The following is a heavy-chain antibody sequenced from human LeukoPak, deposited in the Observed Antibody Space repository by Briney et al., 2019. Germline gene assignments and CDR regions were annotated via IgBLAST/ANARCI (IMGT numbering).Heavy chain of an antibody. Sequence: SETLSLTCTVSGGSIGSHYWTWIRQTPGKGLEWIGYVYDIGSTKYNPSLKSRVTISVDTSKNQFSLKLSSVTAADTAVYYCARGGGYYDFWSGYYYFDYWGQGTLVTVSS. J-gene: IGHJ4*02. D-gene: IGHD3-3*01. V-gene: IGHV4-59*11. CDR2: VYDIGST. CDR3: ARGGGYYDFWSGYYYFDY. CDR1: GGSIGSHY.